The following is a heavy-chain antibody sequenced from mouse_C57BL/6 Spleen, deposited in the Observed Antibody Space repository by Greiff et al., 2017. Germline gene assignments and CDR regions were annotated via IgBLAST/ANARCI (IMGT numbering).Heavy chain of an antibody. CDR1: GYAFSSYW. CDR3: AGRYYGSSYNAMDY. D-gene: IGHD1-1*01. V-gene: IGHV1-80*01. CDR2: IYPGDGDT. J-gene: IGHJ4*01. Sequence: QVQLKQSGAELVKPGASVKISCKASGYAFSSYWMNWVKQRPGKGLEWIGQIYPGDGDTNYNGKFKGKATLTADKSSSTAYMQLSSLTSEDSAVYFCAGRYYGSSYNAMDYWGQGTSVTVSS.